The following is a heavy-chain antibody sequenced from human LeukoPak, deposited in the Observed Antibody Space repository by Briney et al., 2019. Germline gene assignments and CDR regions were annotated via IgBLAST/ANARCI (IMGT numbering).Heavy chain of an antibody. CDR3: ATAGRRLFGVLIPLSFDY. CDR1: GYTFTGYY. V-gene: IGHV1-2*02. CDR2: INPNSGGT. Sequence: GASVEVSCKASGYTFTGYYMHWVRQAPGQGLEWMGWINPNSGGTNYAQKFQGRLTMTRDMSTSTVYMELSSLRSEDTALYYCATAGRRLFGVLIPLSFDYWGQGTLVTVSS. J-gene: IGHJ4*02. D-gene: IGHD3-3*01.